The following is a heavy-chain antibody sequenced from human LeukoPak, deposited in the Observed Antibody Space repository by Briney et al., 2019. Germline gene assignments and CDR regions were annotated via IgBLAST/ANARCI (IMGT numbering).Heavy chain of an antibody. V-gene: IGHV1-2*02. J-gene: IGHJ3*02. CDR2: INPNSGGT. CDR1: GYTFTGYY. CDR3: VRVKRFTIVRGSRADAFDI. Sequence: ASVKVSCKASGYTFTGYYMHWVRQAPGRGLEWMGWINPNSGGTNYAQKFQGRVTMTRDTSISTAYMELSRLRSDDKAAYYCVRVKRFTIVRGSRADAFDIWGQGTMVTVSS. D-gene: IGHD3-10*01.